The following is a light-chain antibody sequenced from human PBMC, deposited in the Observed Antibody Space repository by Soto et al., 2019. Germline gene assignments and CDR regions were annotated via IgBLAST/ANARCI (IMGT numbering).Light chain of an antibody. CDR1: QSISSY. CDR3: QQLNSYPPYT. V-gene: IGKV1-39*01. J-gene: IGKJ2*01. Sequence: DIQMTQSPSSLSASVGDRVTITCRASQSISSYLNWYQQKPGKAPKLLIYAASSLQSGVPSRFSGSGSGTDFTLTISSLQPEDFATYYCQQLNSYPPYTFGQGTKLEIK. CDR2: AAS.